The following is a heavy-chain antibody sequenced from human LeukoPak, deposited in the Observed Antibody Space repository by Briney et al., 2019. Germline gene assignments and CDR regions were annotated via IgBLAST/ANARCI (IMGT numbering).Heavy chain of an antibody. CDR2: IYPGDSDT. D-gene: IGHD4-17*01. J-gene: IGHJ3*02. Sequence: RGESLKISCQASGYTFAKYWIGWVRQMPGKGLEWMGVIYPGDSDTRYSPSFQGQVTISADKSISTAYLQWSSLKASDTAMYYCARHQEATVTTHHAFDIWGQGTMVTVSS. CDR3: ARHQEATVTTHHAFDI. V-gene: IGHV5-51*01. CDR1: GYTFAKYW.